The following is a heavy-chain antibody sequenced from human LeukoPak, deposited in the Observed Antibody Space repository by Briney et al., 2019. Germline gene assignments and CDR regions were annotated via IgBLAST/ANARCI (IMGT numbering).Heavy chain of an antibody. CDR3: ARPKDSSGYEFDY. CDR2: IYPGDSDT. D-gene: IGHD3-22*01. CDR1: GYSFTSHW. J-gene: IGHJ4*02. V-gene: IGHV5-51*03. Sequence: KPGESLKISCKGSGYSFTSHWIGWVRQMPGKGLEWMGIIYPGDSDTRYSPSFQGQVTISADKSISTAYLQWSSLKASDTAMYYCARPKDSSGYEFDYWGQGTLVTVSS.